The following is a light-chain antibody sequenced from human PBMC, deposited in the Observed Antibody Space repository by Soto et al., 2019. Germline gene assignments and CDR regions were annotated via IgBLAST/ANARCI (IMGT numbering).Light chain of an antibody. CDR2: GAS. V-gene: IGKV3-20*01. CDR1: QIFSSSY. J-gene: IGKJ1*01. CDR3: QQYANSPRK. Sequence: IVLTHSPGTLSLSPGERATLSCRASQIFSSSYLAWYQQKPGQAPRLLIYGASSRATGIPDRFSGSGSGTDFTLTISRLEPEDFAVYYCQQYANSPRKFGQGTKVDIK.